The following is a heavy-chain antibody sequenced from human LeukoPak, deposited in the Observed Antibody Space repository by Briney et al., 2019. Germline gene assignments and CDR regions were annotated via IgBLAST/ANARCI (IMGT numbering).Heavy chain of an antibody. CDR3: ATDQRGAGLGFVYCSGSFNGLDV. Sequence: ASVKVSCKVSGYTLSELSMHWVRQAPGKGLEWMGGFDPEDGETIYAQKFQGRVTMTEDTSTDTGYMELSSLRFEDTAVYYCATDQRGAGLGFVYCSGSFNGLDVWGQGTTVTVSS. CDR2: FDPEDGET. CDR1: GYTLSELS. D-gene: IGHD3-10*01. V-gene: IGHV1-24*01. J-gene: IGHJ6*02.